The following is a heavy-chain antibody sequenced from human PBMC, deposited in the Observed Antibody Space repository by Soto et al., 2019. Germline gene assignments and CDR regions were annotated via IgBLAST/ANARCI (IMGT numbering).Heavy chain of an antibody. D-gene: IGHD2-21*02. CDR3: ARQRTSVVTQAYFDV. V-gene: IGHV4-38-2*01. CDR1: GYSISSGYY. Sequence: SETLSLTCAVSGYSISSGYYWGWIRQPPGKGLEWIGSIYYSGRTYNNPSLRSRVSMSIDTSKDQFSLKLKSVTAADTALYFCARQRTSVVTQAYFDVWGPGSLVTV. CDR2: IYYSGRT. J-gene: IGHJ4*02.